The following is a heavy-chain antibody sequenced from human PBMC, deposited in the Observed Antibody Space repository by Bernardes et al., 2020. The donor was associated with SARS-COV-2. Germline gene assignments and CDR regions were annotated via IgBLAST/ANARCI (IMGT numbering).Heavy chain of an antibody. CDR3: AKGGWYPDY. D-gene: IGHD6-19*01. J-gene: IGHJ4*02. CDR1: GFIFSTSW. CDR2: IKQDGSEK. V-gene: IGHV3-7*04. Sequence: GGSLRLSCAEYGFIFSTSWMSWVRQAQGKVLEWVAYIKQDGSEKYYVDSVEGRFTISRDNAKNSLYLQMNSQRAEDTAVYYCAKGGWYPDYWGQGTLVTVSS.